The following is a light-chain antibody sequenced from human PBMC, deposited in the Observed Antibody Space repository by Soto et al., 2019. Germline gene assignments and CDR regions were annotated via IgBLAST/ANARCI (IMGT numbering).Light chain of an antibody. CDR1: QTISTW. Sequence: DIQMTQSPSTLSASVGDRVTITCRASQTISTWLAWYQQKPGKAPKLLIHGASGLQSGVPSRFSGSGSGTEFTLTISSLQPDDFATYFCQQNTGYPYTFGQGTKLEIK. CDR2: GAS. CDR3: QQNTGYPYT. J-gene: IGKJ2*01. V-gene: IGKV1-5*01.